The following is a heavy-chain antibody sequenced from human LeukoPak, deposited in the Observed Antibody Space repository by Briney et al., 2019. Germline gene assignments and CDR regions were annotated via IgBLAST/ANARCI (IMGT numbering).Heavy chain of an antibody. CDR3: ARESPGAYFDY. CDR2: IYYSGST. V-gene: IGHV4-31*03. Sequence: SETLSLTCTVSGGSISSGGYYWSCIRQHPGKDLEWIGYIYYSGSTYYNPSLKSRVTISVDTSKNQFSLKLSSVTAADTAVYYCARESPGAYFDYWGQGTLVTVSS. CDR1: GGSISSGGYY. D-gene: IGHD3-10*01. J-gene: IGHJ4*02.